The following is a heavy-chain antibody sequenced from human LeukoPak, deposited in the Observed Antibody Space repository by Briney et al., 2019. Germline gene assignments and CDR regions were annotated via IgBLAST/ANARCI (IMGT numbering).Heavy chain of an antibody. CDR2: ISYDGSNK. CDR1: GFTISNYG. Sequence: PGRSLIFSCAASGFTISNYGMRWVRQAPGRGLEWMAVISYDGSNKYYADSVKGRFTSSRDNSKNTLYVQMNSLRAEDTAVYYCAKNPDSWGQGTLVAVSS. J-gene: IGHJ4*02. CDR3: AKNPDS. V-gene: IGHV3-30*18.